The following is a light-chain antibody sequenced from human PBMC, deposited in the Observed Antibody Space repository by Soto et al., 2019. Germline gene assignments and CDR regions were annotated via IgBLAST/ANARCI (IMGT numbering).Light chain of an antibody. CDR2: GAS. V-gene: IGKV3-20*01. CDR1: QSISRS. Sequence: EIVLTQSPAILSVSPGERATLSCRASQSISRSLAWYQQKPGQAPRLLISGASNRATGIPDRFSGSGSGTDFTLTISRLEPEDFAVYYCQQYGSSGTFGQGTKVDIK. CDR3: QQYGSSGT. J-gene: IGKJ1*01.